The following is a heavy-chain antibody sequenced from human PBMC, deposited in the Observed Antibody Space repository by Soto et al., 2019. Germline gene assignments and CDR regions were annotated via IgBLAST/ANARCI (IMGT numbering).Heavy chain of an antibody. V-gene: IGHV1-18*01. J-gene: IGHJ4*02. CDR1: GYTFTNYA. CDR3: ARHLLPAAPFDC. Sequence: QVQLVQSGAEVKKPGASVKVSCKASGYTFTNYAFSWVRQAHGQGLEWMGWISAYNANTNCPQKLQSRFTRTTATPTRTAYMAPSSLRSDATAVYYCARHLLPAAPFDCWGQGTLVTVSS. CDR2: ISAYNANT. D-gene: IGHD2-2*01.